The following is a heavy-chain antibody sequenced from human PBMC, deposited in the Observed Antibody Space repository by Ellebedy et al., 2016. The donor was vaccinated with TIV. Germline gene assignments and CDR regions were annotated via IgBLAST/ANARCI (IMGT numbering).Heavy chain of an antibody. CDR3: ARVLQLAETFLGTFDY. V-gene: IGHV3-30-3*01. CDR1: GFTFSSYA. J-gene: IGHJ4*02. D-gene: IGHD6-6*01. Sequence: GESLKISCAASGFTFSSYAMHWVRQAPGKGLEWVAVISYDGSNKYYADSVKGRFTISRDNSKNTLYLQMNSLRAEDTAVYYCARVLQLAETFLGTFDYWGQGTLVTVSS. CDR2: ISYDGSNK.